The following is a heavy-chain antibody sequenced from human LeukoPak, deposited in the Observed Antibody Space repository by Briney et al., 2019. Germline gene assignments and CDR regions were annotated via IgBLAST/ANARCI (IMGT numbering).Heavy chain of an antibody. D-gene: IGHD4-23*01. J-gene: IGHJ4*02. CDR1: RFTFSSYG. CDR2: IQYDGNDK. V-gene: IGHV3-30*02. CDR3: ATVDYGGFDY. Sequence: GGSLRLSCAASRFTFSSYGMHWVRQAPGKGLEWVAFIQYDGNDKSFADSVKGRFTISRDNAKNSLYLQMNSLRAEDTAVYYCATVDYGGFDYWGQGTLVTVSS.